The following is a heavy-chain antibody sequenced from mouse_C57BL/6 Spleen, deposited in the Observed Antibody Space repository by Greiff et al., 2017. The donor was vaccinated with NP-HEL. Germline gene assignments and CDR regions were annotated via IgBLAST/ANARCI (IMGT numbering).Heavy chain of an antibody. D-gene: IGHD1-1*02. CDR1: GYTFTSYW. CDR3: ARRGYGNFDV. Sequence: QVQLQQPGAELVKPGASVKLSCKASGYTFTSYWMQWVKQRPGQGLEWIGEIDPSDSYTNYNQKFKGKATLTVDTSSSTAYMQLSSLTSEDSAVYYCARRGYGNFDVWGTGTTVTVSS. CDR2: IDPSDSYT. V-gene: IGHV1-50*01. J-gene: IGHJ1*03.